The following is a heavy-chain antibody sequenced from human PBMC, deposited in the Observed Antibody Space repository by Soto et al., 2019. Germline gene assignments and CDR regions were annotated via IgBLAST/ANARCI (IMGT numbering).Heavy chain of an antibody. J-gene: IGHJ6*02. V-gene: IGHV3-48*02. CDR2: ISSSSSTI. D-gene: IGHD5-18*01. CDR3: ARVEGYSYLAPEYYYGMDV. Sequence: PGGSLRLSCAASGFTFSSYSMNWVRQAPGKGLEWVSYISSSSSTIYYADSVKGRVTISRDNAKNSLYLQMNSLRDEDTAVYYCARVEGYSYLAPEYYYGMDVWGQGTTVTVS. CDR1: GFTFSSYS.